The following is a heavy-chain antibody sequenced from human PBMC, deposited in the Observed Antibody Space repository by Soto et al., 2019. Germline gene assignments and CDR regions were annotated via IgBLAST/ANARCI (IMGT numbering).Heavy chain of an antibody. CDR1: GFTFGSYA. V-gene: IGHV3-23*01. D-gene: IGHD4-17*01. J-gene: IGHJ4*02. CDR3: AKVRAKYGDYVSDY. Sequence: GSLRLSCAASGFTFGSYAMSWVRQTPGKGLEWVASINVNDGGPYYADSVKGRFTISRDDSKNTLNLQMNSLRAEDTAVYHCAKVRAKYGDYVSDYWGQGTLVTVSS. CDR2: INVNDGGP.